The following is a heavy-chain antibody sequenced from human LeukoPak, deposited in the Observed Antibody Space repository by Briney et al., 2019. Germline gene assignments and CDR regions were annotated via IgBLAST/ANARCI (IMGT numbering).Heavy chain of an antibody. CDR2: ISSSGRTI. Sequence: GVLGLYFAASGFPFSDYYMSWIRPAPGKGLGWVSYISSSGRTIYYADSVKGRFTISRDNAKNSLYLQMNSLRAEDTAVYYCARDGDGYTETIDYWGQGTLVTVSS. D-gene: IGHD5-24*01. CDR3: ARDGDGYTETIDY. J-gene: IGHJ4*02. CDR1: GFPFSDYY. V-gene: IGHV3-11*01.